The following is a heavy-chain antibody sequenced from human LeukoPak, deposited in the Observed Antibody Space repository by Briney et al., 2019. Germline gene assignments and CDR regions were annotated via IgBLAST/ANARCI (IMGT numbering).Heavy chain of an antibody. Sequence: GESLKISCKGSGYSSTSYWIGWVRQMPGKGLEWMGIIYPGDSDTRYSPSFQGQVTISADKSISTAYLQWSSLKASDTAMYYCARRNYYGSGSYAFDIWGQGTMVTVSS. D-gene: IGHD3-10*01. CDR2: IYPGDSDT. CDR3: ARRNYYGSGSYAFDI. V-gene: IGHV5-51*01. CDR1: GYSSTSYW. J-gene: IGHJ3*02.